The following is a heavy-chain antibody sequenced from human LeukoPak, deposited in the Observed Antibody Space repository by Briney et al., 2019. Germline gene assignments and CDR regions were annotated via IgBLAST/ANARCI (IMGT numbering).Heavy chain of an antibody. V-gene: IGHV1-2*02. D-gene: IGHD2-2*01. CDR2: INPNSGGT. J-gene: IGHJ4*02. CDR3: ARDSDIVVVPAASPSDY. CDR1: GYTFTGYY. Sequence: ASVTVSFTASGYTFTGYYMHWVRQAPGQGLEWMGWINPNSGGTNYAQKFQGKVTMTRDTAISTAYMELSRLRSDDSAVYYCARDSDIVVVPAASPSDYWGQGTLVTVSS.